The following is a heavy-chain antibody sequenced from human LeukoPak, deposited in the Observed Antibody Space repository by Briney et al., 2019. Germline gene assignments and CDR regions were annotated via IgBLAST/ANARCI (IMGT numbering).Heavy chain of an antibody. CDR1: GGSISSGDYY. J-gene: IGHJ5*02. Sequence: SETLSLTCTVSGGSISSGDYYWSWIRQPPGKGLEWIGYIYYSGSTYYNPSLKSRVTISVDTSKNQFSLKLSSVTAADTAVYYCARLLGYCSSTSCYNFDPWGQGTLVTVSP. CDR2: IYYSGST. CDR3: ARLLGYCSSTSCYNFDP. V-gene: IGHV4-30-4*08. D-gene: IGHD2-2*02.